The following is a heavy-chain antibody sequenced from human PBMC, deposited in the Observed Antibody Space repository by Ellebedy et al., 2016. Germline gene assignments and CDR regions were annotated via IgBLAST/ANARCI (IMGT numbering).Heavy chain of an antibody. J-gene: IGHJ6*02. Sequence: GGSLRLXCVASGFTFSRYAMDWVRQAPGKGLESIASISGSGDNTYYGDSVKGRFTVSRDNSKNTVYLQMNSLRVEATAVYYCARIMEPDILSYYYGLDVWGQGTTVTVSS. CDR3: ARIMEPDILSYYYGLDV. CDR2: ISGSGDNT. D-gene: IGHD1-14*01. V-gene: IGHV3-23*01. CDR1: GFTFSRYA.